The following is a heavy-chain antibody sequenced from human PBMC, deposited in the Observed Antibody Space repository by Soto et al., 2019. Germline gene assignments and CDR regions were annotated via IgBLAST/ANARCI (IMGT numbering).Heavy chain of an antibody. CDR3: ARHHAGGYCSGGSCRPETAQSYFYYGMEV. V-gene: IGHV5-51*01. CDR2: IYPGDSDT. Sequence: GESLKISCKRSGYSFTSYWIGWVRQMPGKGLEWMGIIYPGDSDTRYSPSFQGQVTISADKSISTAYLQWSSLKASDTAMYYCARHHAGGYCSGGSCRPETAQSYFYYGMEVWGQGTTVTVSS. J-gene: IGHJ6*02. CDR1: GYSFTSYW. D-gene: IGHD2-15*01.